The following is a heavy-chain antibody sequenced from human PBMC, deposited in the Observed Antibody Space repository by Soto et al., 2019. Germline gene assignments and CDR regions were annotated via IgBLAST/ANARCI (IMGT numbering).Heavy chain of an antibody. V-gene: IGHV3-15*01. D-gene: IGHD3-10*01. CDR2: IKSKSYGGTT. J-gene: IGHJ4*02. CDR1: GFTFTDAW. Sequence: GGSLRLSCEVSGFTFTDAWMSWFRQAPGKGPEWVGRIKSKSYGGTTDYAEPVKGRFTISRDDSKNTLYLQMNSLTTEDSAVYYCAAPANHGFGSQCLDYSLQGSRLTVCS. CDR3: AAPANHGFGSQCLDY.